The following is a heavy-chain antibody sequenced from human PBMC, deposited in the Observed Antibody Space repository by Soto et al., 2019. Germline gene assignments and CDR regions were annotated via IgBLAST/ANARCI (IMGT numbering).Heavy chain of an antibody. D-gene: IGHD2-21*02. J-gene: IGHJ4*02. V-gene: IGHV3-73*01. CDR3: AKQIYGGNS. Sequence: GGSLRLSCATSGFTFSTSAMHWVRQVSGKGLEWIARIRNKANNYATTYAPSVKGRFTISRDDSENTVYLHMNSLKIEDTAIYYCAKQIYGGNSWGQGTLVTVSS. CDR1: GFTFSTSA. CDR2: IRNKANNYAT.